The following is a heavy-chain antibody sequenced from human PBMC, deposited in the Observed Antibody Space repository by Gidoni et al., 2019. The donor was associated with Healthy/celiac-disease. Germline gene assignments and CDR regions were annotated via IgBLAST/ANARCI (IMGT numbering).Heavy chain of an antibody. Sequence: QVQLQESGPGLVKLSQTLSLTCTVSGGSISSGGYYWSWIRQHPGKGLEWIGYIYYSGSTYYNPSLKSRVTISVDTSKNQFSLKLSSVTAADTAVYYCARALRAAAGTRAFDYWGQGTLVTVSS. V-gene: IGHV4-31*03. CDR2: IYYSGST. J-gene: IGHJ4*02. CDR3: ARALRAAAGTRAFDY. D-gene: IGHD6-13*01. CDR1: GGSISSGGYY.